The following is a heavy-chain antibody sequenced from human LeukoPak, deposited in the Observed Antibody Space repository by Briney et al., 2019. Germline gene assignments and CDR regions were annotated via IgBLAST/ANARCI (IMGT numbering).Heavy chain of an antibody. J-gene: IGHJ5*02. CDR1: GYTFTGYY. V-gene: IGHV1-2*02. D-gene: IGHD2-15*01. CDR2: INPNSGGT. CDR3: ARDEYGIVAGSWLDP. Sequence: GASVKVSCKASGYTFTGYYMHWVRQAPGQGLEWMGWINPNSGGTNYAQKFQGRVTMTRDTSISTAYMELSRLRSDDTAVYYCARDEYGIVAGSWLDPWGQGTLVTVSS.